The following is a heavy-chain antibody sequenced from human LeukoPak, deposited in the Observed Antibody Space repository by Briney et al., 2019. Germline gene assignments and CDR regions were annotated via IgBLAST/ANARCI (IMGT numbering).Heavy chain of an antibody. CDR1: GFTFRSHG. D-gene: IGHD2-2*02. Sequence: GGSLRLSCAASGFTFRSHGMNWVRQAPGKGPEWISYISSSADRIYYADSVRGRLAISRDNDRNSLFLDMNTLRAEDTAVYYCARANPTIPIFYFDFWGRGTLVTVSS. CDR2: ISSSADRI. J-gene: IGHJ4*02. CDR3: ARANPTIPIFYFDF. V-gene: IGHV3-48*01.